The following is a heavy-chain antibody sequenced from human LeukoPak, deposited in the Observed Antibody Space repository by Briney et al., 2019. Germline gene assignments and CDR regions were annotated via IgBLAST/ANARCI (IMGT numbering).Heavy chain of an antibody. V-gene: IGHV1-46*01. J-gene: IGHJ3*02. CDR2: INPSGGST. Sequence: ASVKVSCKASGYTFTNYYMHWVRQAPGQGLEWMGIINPSGGSTSYAQKFQGRVTMTRDTSTSTVYMELSSLRSEDTAVYYCARDLFHYYDAFDIWGQGTMVTVSS. CDR1: GYTFTNYY. D-gene: IGHD3-10*01. CDR3: ARDLFHYYDAFDI.